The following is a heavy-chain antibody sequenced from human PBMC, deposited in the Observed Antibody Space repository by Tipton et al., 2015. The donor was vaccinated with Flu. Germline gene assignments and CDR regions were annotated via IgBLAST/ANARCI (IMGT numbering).Heavy chain of an antibody. V-gene: IGHV3-21*01. Sequence: TASGFTFSSYSMNWVRQAPGKGLEWVSSISSSSSYIYYADSVKGRFTISRDNAKNSLYLQMNSLRAEDTAVYYCARFMHGNFDYWGQGTLVTVSS. J-gene: IGHJ4*02. D-gene: IGHD3-16*01. CDR1: GFTFSSYS. CDR2: ISSSSSYI. CDR3: ARFMHGNFDY.